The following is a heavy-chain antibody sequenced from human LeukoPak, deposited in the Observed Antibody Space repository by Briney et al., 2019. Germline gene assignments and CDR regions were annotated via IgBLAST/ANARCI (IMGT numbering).Heavy chain of an antibody. Sequence: GGSLRLSCAASGFTFSSYWTSWVRQAPGKGLEWVAVISNDGNNKYYADSVKGRFTISRDNSKNTLYLQLNSLRAEDTAVYYCARSPQADYWGQGTLVTVSS. CDR1: GFTFSSYW. V-gene: IGHV3-30-3*01. CDR3: ARSPQADY. CDR2: ISNDGNNK. J-gene: IGHJ4*02.